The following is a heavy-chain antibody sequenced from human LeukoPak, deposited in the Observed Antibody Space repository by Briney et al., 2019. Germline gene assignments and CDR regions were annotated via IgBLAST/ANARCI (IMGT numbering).Heavy chain of an antibody. CDR1: GGTFSSYA. D-gene: IGHD6-13*01. CDR3: ARLARGIAAATTEFDY. V-gene: IGHV1-69*01. Sequence: SVKVSCKASGGTFSSYAISWVRQAPGQGLEWMGGIIPIFGTANYAQKSQGRVTITADESTSTAYMELSSLRSEDTAVYYCARLARGIAAATTEFDYWGQGTLVTVSS. CDR2: IIPIFGTA. J-gene: IGHJ4*02.